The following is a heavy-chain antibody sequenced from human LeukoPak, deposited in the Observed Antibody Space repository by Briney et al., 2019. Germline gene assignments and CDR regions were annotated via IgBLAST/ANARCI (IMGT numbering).Heavy chain of an antibody. V-gene: IGHV5-51*01. CDR2: IYPGDSDI. D-gene: IGHD3-10*01. J-gene: IGHJ3*02. CDR3: AREAGRGDAFDI. Sequence: GESLKISFKGSGYSFTSNWIGRVRQLPGKGLEWMGIIYPGDSDIRYSPSFQGQVTISADKSISTAYLQWSSLKASDTAMYYCAREAGRGDAFDIWGQGTMVTVSS. CDR1: GYSFTSNW.